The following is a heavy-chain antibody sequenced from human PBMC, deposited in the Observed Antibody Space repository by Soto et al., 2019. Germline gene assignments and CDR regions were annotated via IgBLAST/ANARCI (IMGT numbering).Heavy chain of an antibody. CDR1: GGNFNNYT. CDR3: QLRSVHFDDGGFPSFYYGLDV. J-gene: IGHJ6*02. V-gene: IGHV1-69*06. CDR2: FIPLFFTA. Sequence: VQLVQSGAEVKKPGSSVKVSCEASGGNFNNYTISWVRQAPGHGLEWMGGFIPLFFTASYSQTFQGRVTITEDRSTSSVYMELSSLRYEDTGVYYCQLRSVHFDDGGFPSFYYGLDVWGQGTTVTVS. D-gene: IGHD2-15*01.